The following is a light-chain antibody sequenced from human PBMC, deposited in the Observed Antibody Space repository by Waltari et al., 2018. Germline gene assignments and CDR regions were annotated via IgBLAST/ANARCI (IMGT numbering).Light chain of an antibody. Sequence: DIQMTQSPSSLSASVGDRVTITCRASQSISSYLNWDQQKPGKAPKLLIYAASILQSGVPSRFSGSVSGTDFTLTISSLQPEDFATYYCQQSYSTPYTFGQGTKLEIK. V-gene: IGKV1-39*01. CDR2: AAS. CDR1: QSISSY. CDR3: QQSYSTPYT. J-gene: IGKJ2*01.